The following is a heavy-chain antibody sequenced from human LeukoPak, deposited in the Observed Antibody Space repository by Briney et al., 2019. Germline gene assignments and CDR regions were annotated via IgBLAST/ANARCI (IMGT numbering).Heavy chain of an antibody. V-gene: IGHV3-74*01. Sequence: GGSLRLSCAASAFTFNTYWMHWVRQVPGRGLEWVSRINGDESSTNYADSVKGRFTISRDNAKDTLYLHMNSLTAEGTAVYYCARGAKWAYYFDYWGQGTLVTVSS. D-gene: IGHD1-26*01. CDR3: ARGAKWAYYFDY. CDR1: AFTFNTYW. J-gene: IGHJ4*02. CDR2: INGDESST.